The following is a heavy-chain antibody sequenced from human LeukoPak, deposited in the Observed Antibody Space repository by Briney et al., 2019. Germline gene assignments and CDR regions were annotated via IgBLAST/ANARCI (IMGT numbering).Heavy chain of an antibody. D-gene: IGHD6-19*01. CDR3: ARGSGWCDY. CDR1: GYTFSGYW. V-gene: IGHV3-7*03. CDR2: IKDDGSQK. J-gene: IGHJ4*02. Sequence: GGSLRLSCAASGYTFSGYWMAWVRQAPGKGLEWVANIKDDGSQKYYVDSVKGRFTVSRDNAKNSLYLQINSLRAEDTAVYYCARGSGWCDYWGQGTLVTVSS.